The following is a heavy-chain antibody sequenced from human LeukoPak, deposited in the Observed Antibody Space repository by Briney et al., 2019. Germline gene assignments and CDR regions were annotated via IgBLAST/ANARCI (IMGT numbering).Heavy chain of an antibody. CDR3: ARDRDSGSYYRPYYYFDY. J-gene: IGHJ4*02. V-gene: IGHV3-64*01. Sequence: GGSLRLSCAASGFTFSSYAMHWVRQAPGKGLEYVSAISSNGGSTYYANSVKGRFTISRDNSKNTLYLQMGSLRAEDMAVYYCARDRDSGSYYRPYYYFDYWGQGTLVTVSS. CDR2: ISSNGGST. CDR1: GFTFSSYA. D-gene: IGHD1-26*01.